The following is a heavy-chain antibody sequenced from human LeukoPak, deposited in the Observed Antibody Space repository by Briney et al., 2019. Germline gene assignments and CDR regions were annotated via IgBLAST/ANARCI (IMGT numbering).Heavy chain of an antibody. V-gene: IGHV3-9*01. CDR1: GFTFDDYA. D-gene: IGHD3-22*01. CDR2: ISWNSGSI. J-gene: IGHJ4*02. CDR3: AKDIAVVITTSFDY. Sequence: GRSLRLSCAASGFTFDDYAMHWVRHAPGKGLEWVSGISWNSGSIGYADSVEGRFTISRDNAKNSLYLQMNSLRAEDTALYYCAKDIAVVITTSFDYWGQGTLVTVSS.